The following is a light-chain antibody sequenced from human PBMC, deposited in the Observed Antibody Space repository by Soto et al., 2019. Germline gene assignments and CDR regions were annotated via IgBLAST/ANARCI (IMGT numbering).Light chain of an antibody. J-gene: IGLJ2*01. CDR2: EVT. V-gene: IGLV2-14*01. Sequence: QAVVTQPASVSGSPGQSITISCTGTSSDVGGYNYVSWYQHHPGKAPKLMIYEVTNRPSGVSNRFSGSKSGNTASLTISGLQAEDEADYYCSSYTSSSTLVVFGGGTKVTVL. CDR3: SSYTSSSTLVV. CDR1: SSDVGGYNY.